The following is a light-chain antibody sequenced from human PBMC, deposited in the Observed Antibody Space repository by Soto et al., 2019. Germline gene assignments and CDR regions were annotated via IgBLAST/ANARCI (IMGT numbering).Light chain of an antibody. CDR3: SSYTAISTLDIV. J-gene: IGLJ2*01. Sequence: QSALTQPASVSGSPGQSITISCTGTTSAVGAYNYVSWYQQHPGNGPKLIIYEVSRRPSGVSSRFSASKSGSTVSLTISGLQGEDEADYYCSSYTAISTLDIVFGGGTKLTVL. CDR1: TSAVGAYNY. V-gene: IGLV2-14*01. CDR2: EVS.